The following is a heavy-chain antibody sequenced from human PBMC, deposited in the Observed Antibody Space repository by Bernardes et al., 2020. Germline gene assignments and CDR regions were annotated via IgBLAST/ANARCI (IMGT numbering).Heavy chain of an antibody. D-gene: IGHD1-26*01. Sequence: GGSLSLSCAASGFTFSSYAMHWVRQAPGKGLEWVAVISYDGSNKYYADSVKGRFTISRDNSKNTLYLQMNSLRAEDTAVYYCARGWDGMDVWGQGTTVTVSS. V-gene: IGHV3-30-3*01. CDR3: ARGWDGMDV. J-gene: IGHJ6*02. CDR2: ISYDGSNK. CDR1: GFTFSSYA.